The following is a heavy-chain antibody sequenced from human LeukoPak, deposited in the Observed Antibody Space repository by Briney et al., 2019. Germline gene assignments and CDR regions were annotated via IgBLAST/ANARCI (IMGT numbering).Heavy chain of an antibody. Sequence: GGSLRLSCTARGFSFSSYSMSWVRQAPGKGLEWVSYISSSSSVIYYADSVKGRFTISRDNAKNSLYLEMNSLRVEDTAVYYCARDLGHTGYDLYDYWGQGTLVTVSS. D-gene: IGHD5-12*01. V-gene: IGHV3-48*04. CDR3: ARDLGHTGYDLYDY. CDR2: ISSSSSVI. CDR1: GFSFSSYS. J-gene: IGHJ4*02.